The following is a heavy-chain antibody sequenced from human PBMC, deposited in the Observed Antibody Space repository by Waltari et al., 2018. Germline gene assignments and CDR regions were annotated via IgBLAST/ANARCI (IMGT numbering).Heavy chain of an antibody. Sequence: EVQLVESGGALVQPGGSVRLSCAASGFTFSTTWMCWVRQTPGKGLEWVGNIKPDGSEKDYVDSVKGRFTISRDNAKNALYLQMNSLRAEDTAVYFCASGGGRPFDYWGQGTLVTVSS. J-gene: IGHJ4*02. D-gene: IGHD3-16*01. CDR2: IKPDGSEK. CDR3: ASGGGRPFDY. CDR1: GFTFSTTW. V-gene: IGHV3-7*01.